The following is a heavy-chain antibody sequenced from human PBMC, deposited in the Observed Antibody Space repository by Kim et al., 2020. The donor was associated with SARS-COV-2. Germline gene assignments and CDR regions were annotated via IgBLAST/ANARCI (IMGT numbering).Heavy chain of an antibody. Sequence: GGSLRLSCAASGFTFSRFWMHWVRRVPGKGLVWVSRINGDGSTTDYADSVKGRFTISRDNAKNTLYLQMNNLRAEDASVYYCATPYYYDSSSYPDYWGQGTQVTVSS. CDR2: INGDGSTT. V-gene: IGHV3-74*01. CDR1: GFTFSRFW. J-gene: IGHJ4*02. D-gene: IGHD3-22*01. CDR3: ATPYYYDSSSYPDY.